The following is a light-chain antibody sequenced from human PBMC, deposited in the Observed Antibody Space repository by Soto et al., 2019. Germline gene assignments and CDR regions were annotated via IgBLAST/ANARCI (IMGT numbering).Light chain of an antibody. J-gene: IGKJ4*01. CDR1: QSLLNSANDKIH. CDR2: RAS. V-gene: IGKV4-1*01. Sequence: DIVMTQSPASLTVSLGERATINCKSSQSLLNSANDKIHLAWYQQKPGQPPKLLIWRASTRDSGVPDRFSGSGSGTDFTLTINSLQAEDVATYYCQQYFSAQLTFGGATKLEI. CDR3: QQYFSAQLT.